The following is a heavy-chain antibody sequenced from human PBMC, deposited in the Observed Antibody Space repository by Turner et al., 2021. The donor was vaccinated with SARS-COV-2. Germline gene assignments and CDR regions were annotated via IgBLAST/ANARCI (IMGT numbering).Heavy chain of an antibody. J-gene: IGHJ5*02. CDR3: AREAGPYSSGYNSWFDP. V-gene: IGHV4-59*01. D-gene: IGHD3-22*01. Sequence: QVQLQESGPGLVKPSETLSLTCTVPGGSISSYYWSWIRQPPGKGLEWIGYIFYSGSTNYNPSLKSRVTISVDTSKNPFSLKLSSVTAADTAVYYCAREAGPYSSGYNSWFDPWGQGTLVTVSS. CDR2: IFYSGST. CDR1: GGSISSYY.